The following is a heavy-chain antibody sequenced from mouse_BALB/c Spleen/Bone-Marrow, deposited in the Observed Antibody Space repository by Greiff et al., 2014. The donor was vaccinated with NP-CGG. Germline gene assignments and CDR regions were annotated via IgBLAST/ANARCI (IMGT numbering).Heavy chain of an antibody. CDR3: ATLTTVVDAMDY. D-gene: IGHD1-1*01. CDR1: GFNIKDTY. CDR2: IDPANGNT. J-gene: IGHJ4*01. V-gene: IGHV14-3*02. Sequence: LMESGAELVKPGASVKLSCTASGFNIKDTYMHWVKQRPEQGLEWIGRIDPANGNTKYDPKFQGKATITADTSSNTAYLQLSSLTSEDTAVYYCATLTTVVDAMDYWGQGTSVTVSS.